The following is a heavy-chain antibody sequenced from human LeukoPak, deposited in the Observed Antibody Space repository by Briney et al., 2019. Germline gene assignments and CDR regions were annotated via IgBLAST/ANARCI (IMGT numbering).Heavy chain of an antibody. CDR3: ARHEAYYDILTATYYYYGMDA. CDR2: IDPSGSYT. CDR1: GYSFTSYW. V-gene: IGHV5-10-1*01. J-gene: IGHJ6*04. Sequence: GESLKISCKGSGYSFTSYWISWVRQMPGKGLEWMGRIDPSGSYTNYSPSFQGHVTISADKSISTAYLQWSSLKASDTAMYYCARHEAYYDILTATYYYYGMDAWGKGTTVTVSS. D-gene: IGHD3-9*01.